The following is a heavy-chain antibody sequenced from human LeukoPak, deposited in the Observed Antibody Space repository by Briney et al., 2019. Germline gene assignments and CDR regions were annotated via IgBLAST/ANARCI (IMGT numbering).Heavy chain of an antibody. D-gene: IGHD3-22*01. CDR3: VRDNSRGQSLGVIY. CDR1: GFTFSTYN. J-gene: IGHJ4*02. V-gene: IGHV3-48*01. CDR2: INADSSTI. Sequence: GGSLRLSCAASGFTFSTYNMNWVRQAPGKGLEWISYINADSSTIQYADSVRGRFTTSRDNAKNSLYLQMNSLRAEDTAVYYCVRDNSRGQSLGVIYWGQGSPVTVSS.